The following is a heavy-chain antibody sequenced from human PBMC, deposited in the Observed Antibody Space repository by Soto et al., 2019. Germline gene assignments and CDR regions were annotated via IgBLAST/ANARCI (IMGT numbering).Heavy chain of an antibody. D-gene: IGHD1-26*01. Sequence: EVQLVVSGGGLVQPGGSLRLSCAASGFTFSDNSMKWVRQAPGRGLEWVSSISSTSTYIFYADSVKGRFTISRDNAKNSLYLQMNSLRAEDTAIYYCARQRGGREGDYWGQGTLVIVSS. J-gene: IGHJ4*02. CDR3: ARQRGGREGDY. V-gene: IGHV3-21*01. CDR1: GFTFSDNS. CDR2: ISSTSTYI.